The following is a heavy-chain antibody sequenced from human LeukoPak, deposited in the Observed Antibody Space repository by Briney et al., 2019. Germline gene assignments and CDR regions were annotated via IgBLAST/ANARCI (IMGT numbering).Heavy chain of an antibody. CDR2: MNPNSGNT. CDR1: GYTFTSYD. J-gene: IGHJ4*02. V-gene: IGHV1-8*01. CDR3: ARRRGYSYGPPLSY. D-gene: IGHD5-18*01. Sequence: ASVKVSCKASGYTFTSYDINWVRQATGRGLEWMGWMNPNSGNTGYAQKFQGRVTMTRNTSISTAYMELSSLRSEDTAVYYCARRRGYSYGPPLSYWGQGTLVTVSS.